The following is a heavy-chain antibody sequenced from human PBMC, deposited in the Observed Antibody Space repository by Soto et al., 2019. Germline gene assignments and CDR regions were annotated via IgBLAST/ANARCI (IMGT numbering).Heavy chain of an antibody. Sequence: SLRLSCAASRFPFSTYGMHWVRQAPGKGLEWVAVVSYDGSEGYYADSVKGRFTISRDNSKNTLYLQMNSLRAEDTAVYYCAKGSDTAMVPLDYWGQGTLVTVSS. CDR1: RFPFSTYG. J-gene: IGHJ4*02. CDR3: AKGSDTAMVPLDY. D-gene: IGHD5-18*01. CDR2: VSYDGSEG. V-gene: IGHV3-30*18.